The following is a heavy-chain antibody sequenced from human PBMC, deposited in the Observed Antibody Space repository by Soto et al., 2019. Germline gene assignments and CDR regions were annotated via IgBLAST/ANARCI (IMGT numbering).Heavy chain of an antibody. CDR1: GFSLSTSGVG. D-gene: IGHD3-10*01. CDR2: IYWDDDK. Sequence: QITLKESGPTLVKPTQTLTLTCTFSGFSLSTSGVGVGWIRQPPGKALEWLAVIYWDDDKRYSPSLKSRLTITKDTSKNQVVLTMANMDPVDTATYYCAHRFNGSGRRGYLFVPWGQGTLVTVSS. CDR3: AHRFNGSGRRGYLFVP. V-gene: IGHV2-5*02. J-gene: IGHJ5*02.